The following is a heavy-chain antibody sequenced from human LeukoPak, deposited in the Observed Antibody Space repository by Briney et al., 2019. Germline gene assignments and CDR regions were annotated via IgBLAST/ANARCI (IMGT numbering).Heavy chain of an antibody. CDR1: GFTFSSYG. D-gene: IGHD4-17*01. Sequence: PGGSLRLSCAASGFTFSSYGMHWVRQAPGKGLEWVAVISYDGSNKYYADSVKGRFTISRDNSKNTLYLQMNSLRAEDTAVYYCAKDQGGNGDYPIDYWGQGTLVTVSS. CDR2: ISYDGSNK. CDR3: AKDQGGNGDYPIDY. V-gene: IGHV3-30*18. J-gene: IGHJ4*02.